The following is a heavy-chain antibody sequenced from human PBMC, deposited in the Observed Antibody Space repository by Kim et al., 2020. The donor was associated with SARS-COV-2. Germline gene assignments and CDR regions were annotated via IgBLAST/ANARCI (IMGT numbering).Heavy chain of an antibody. J-gene: IGHJ3*02. D-gene: IGHD6-13*01. CDR3: ARVLQQNTFDI. CDR2: T. V-gene: IGHV1-18*01. Sequence: TNYAQKLQGRVTMTTDTSTSTAYMELRSLRSDDTAVYYCARVLQQNTFDIWGQGTMVTVSS.